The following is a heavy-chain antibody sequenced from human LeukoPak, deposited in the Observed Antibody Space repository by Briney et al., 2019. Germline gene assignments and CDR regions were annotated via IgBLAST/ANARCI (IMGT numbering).Heavy chain of an antibody. CDR2: INPSGGTT. J-gene: IGHJ4*02. CDR1: GYTFTRYY. D-gene: IGHD5-18*01. Sequence: ASVKASCKASGYTFTRYYIHWVRQAPGQGLEWIGIINPSGGTTDFAQKFQGRVTMTSDTSTSTVYMELSSLRSEDTAVYYCARVGQAWIQLWFFDSWGQGTLVTVSS. CDR3: ARVGQAWIQLWFFDS. V-gene: IGHV1-46*01.